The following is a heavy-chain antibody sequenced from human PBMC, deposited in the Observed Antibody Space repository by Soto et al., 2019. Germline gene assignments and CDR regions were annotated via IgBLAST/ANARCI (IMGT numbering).Heavy chain of an antibody. Sequence: QVQLVESGGGVVQPGRSLRLSYAASGFTFSSYPMHWVLQAPGKGPEWVAVIWYDGSIEDYVDSVKGLFTISRDNSKNTLYLQMNSLRAEDTAVYYCARDRRYCSCGSCYSTFDYWGQGTLVTVSS. CDR2: IWYDGSIE. V-gene: IGHV3-33*01. CDR1: GFTFSSYP. CDR3: ARDRRYCSCGSCYSTFDY. D-gene: IGHD2-15*01. J-gene: IGHJ4*02.